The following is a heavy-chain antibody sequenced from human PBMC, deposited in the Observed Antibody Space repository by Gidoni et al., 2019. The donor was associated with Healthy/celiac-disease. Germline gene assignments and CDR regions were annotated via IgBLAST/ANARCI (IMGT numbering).Heavy chain of an antibody. Sequence: EVQLVESGGGLVKPGGSLRLSCAASGFTSSSYWMHWVRQAPGKGLVWVSRINSDGSSTSYADSVKGRFTISRDNAKNTLYLQMNSLRAEDTAVYYCARDRKLELRELDYWGQGTLVTVSS. CDR1: GFTSSSYW. D-gene: IGHD1-7*01. CDR2: INSDGSST. CDR3: ARDRKLELRELDY. J-gene: IGHJ4*02. V-gene: IGHV3-74*01.